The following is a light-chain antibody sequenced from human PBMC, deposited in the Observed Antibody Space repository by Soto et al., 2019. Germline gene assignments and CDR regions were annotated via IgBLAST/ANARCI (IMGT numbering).Light chain of an antibody. J-gene: IGKJ5*01. CDR1: QSVSSAY. CDR3: QHYASSPPIT. CDR2: GAS. V-gene: IGKV3-20*01. Sequence: EILLTQSPGTLSLSPCERATLSCSASQSVSSAYIAWYQQKPGQAPSLLICGASNRVSGIPDRSSGRGSGTDFSLTISRLEPEDFALYYCQHYASSPPITFGQGTRLEIK.